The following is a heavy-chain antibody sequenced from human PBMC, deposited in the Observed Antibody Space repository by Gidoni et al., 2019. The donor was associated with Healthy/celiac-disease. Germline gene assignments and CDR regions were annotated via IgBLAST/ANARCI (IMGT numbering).Heavy chain of an antibody. V-gene: IGHV4-39*07. J-gene: IGHJ4*02. CDR3: ARAPRYFDWLLPPDY. Sequence: QLQLQESGPGLVKPSETLSLTCTVSGGSISSSRYYWGWIRQPPGKGLEWIGSIDYSGSTYYNPSLNSRVTISVYTSKNQFSLKLSSVTAADTAVYYCARAPRYFDWLLPPDYWGQGTLVTVSS. CDR1: GGSISSSRYY. CDR2: IDYSGST. D-gene: IGHD3-9*01.